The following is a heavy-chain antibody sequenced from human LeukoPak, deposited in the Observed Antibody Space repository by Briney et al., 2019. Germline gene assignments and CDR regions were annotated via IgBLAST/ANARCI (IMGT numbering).Heavy chain of an antibody. CDR2: IYYSGST. V-gene: IGHV4-39*07. CDR1: GGSISSSSYY. CDR3: ARDWSSSGWHGALGSKLSVFYY. D-gene: IGHD6-19*01. J-gene: IGHJ4*02. Sequence: PSETLSLTCTVSGGSISSSSYYWGWIRQPPGKGLEWIGSIYYSGSTYYNPSLKSRVTISVDTSKNQFSLKLSSVTAADTAVYYCARDWSSSGWHGALGSKLSVFYYWGQGTLVTVSS.